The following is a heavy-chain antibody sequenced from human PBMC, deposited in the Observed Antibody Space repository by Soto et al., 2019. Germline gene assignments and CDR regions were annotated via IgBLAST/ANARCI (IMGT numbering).Heavy chain of an antibody. Sequence: SAKASSKSSAGTSSTSEIIFVRQAPGQGLEWSGGIIPLLDIEHYSEKVQGRVTITADESTSTFYMELSSLRFEYTAVYDCAHEAGHERGVEPWGQGTLAIVSA. J-gene: IGHJ5*02. D-gene: IGHD3-16*01. V-gene: IGHV1-69*10. CDR1: AGTSSTSE. CDR3: AHEAGHERGVEP. CDR2: IIPLLDIE.